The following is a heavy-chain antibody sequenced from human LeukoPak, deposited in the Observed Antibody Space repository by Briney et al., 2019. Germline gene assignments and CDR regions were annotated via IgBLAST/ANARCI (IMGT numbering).Heavy chain of an antibody. V-gene: IGHV1-2*02. Sequence: GASVKVSCKAGGYTFTGYYMHWVRQAPGQGLEWMGWTNPNSGDTKYAQKFQGRVTMTRDTSISTAYMELSRLRSDDTAVYYCSRNQLGDRWFDYWGQGTLVTVSS. CDR3: SRNQLGDRWFDY. CDR2: TNPNSGDT. D-gene: IGHD3-16*01. J-gene: IGHJ4*02. CDR1: GYTFTGYY.